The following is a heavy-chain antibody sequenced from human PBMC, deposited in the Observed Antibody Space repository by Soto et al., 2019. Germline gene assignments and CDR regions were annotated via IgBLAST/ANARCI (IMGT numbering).Heavy chain of an antibody. CDR1: GGTFSSYA. J-gene: IGHJ3*02. CDR2: MNPKSANT. CDR3: ARESRLDHDAFDI. V-gene: IGHV1-8*02. Sequence: ASVKVSCKASGGTFSSYAINWVRQATGQGLEWMGWMNPKSANTGYAQNFQGRVTMTRDTSTSTVYMELSSLRSEDTAVYYCARESRLDHDAFDIWGQGTMVTVSS. D-gene: IGHD1-1*01.